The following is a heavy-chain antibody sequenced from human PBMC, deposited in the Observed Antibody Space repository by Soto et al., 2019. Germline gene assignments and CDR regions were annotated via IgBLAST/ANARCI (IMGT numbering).Heavy chain of an antibody. D-gene: IGHD6-19*01. Sequence: ASVKVSCKASGYTFTGYYMHWVRQAPGQGLEWMGWINPNSGGTNYAQRFQGRVTMTRDTSISTAYMEPSRLRSDDTAVYYCARDAEQWLIDYLDYWGQGTLVTVSS. CDR1: GYTFTGYY. CDR2: INPNSGGT. V-gene: IGHV1-2*02. J-gene: IGHJ4*02. CDR3: ARDAEQWLIDYLDY.